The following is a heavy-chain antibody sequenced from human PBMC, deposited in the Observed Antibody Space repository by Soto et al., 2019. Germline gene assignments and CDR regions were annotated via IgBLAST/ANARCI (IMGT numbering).Heavy chain of an antibody. Sequence: GGSLRLSCAASGFTFSSYSRNWVRQAPGKGLEWVSSISSSSSYIYYADSVKGRFTISRDNAKNSLYLQMNSLRAEDTAVYYCARDAGRFGELFDWGQGTLVTVSS. CDR3: ARDAGRFGELFD. V-gene: IGHV3-21*01. CDR1: GFTFSSYS. D-gene: IGHD3-10*01. CDR2: ISSSSSYI. J-gene: IGHJ4*02.